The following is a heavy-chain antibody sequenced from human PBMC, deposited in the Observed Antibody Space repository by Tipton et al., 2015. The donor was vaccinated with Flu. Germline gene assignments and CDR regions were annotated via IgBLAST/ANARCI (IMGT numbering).Heavy chain of an antibody. CDR1: GGSFRGYY. D-gene: IGHD3-10*01. Sequence: TLSLTCAVYGGSFRGYYWSWIRQPPGKGLEWIGEINHSGSTNYNPSLKSRVTISVDTSKNQSSLKLTSVTAADTAVYYCARRPRYYYGSGSCYFDYWGQGTLVTVSS. J-gene: IGHJ4*02. CDR3: ARRPRYYYGSGSCYFDY. V-gene: IGHV4-34*01. CDR2: INHSGST.